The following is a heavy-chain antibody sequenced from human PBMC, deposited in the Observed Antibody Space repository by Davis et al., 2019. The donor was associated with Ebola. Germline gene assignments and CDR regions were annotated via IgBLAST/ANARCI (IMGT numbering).Heavy chain of an antibody. Sequence: PGGSLRLSCAASGFTFSSYAMHWVRQAPGKGLEWVAVISYDGSNKYYADSVKGRLTISRDNSKNTLYLQMNSLRAEDTAVYYCARDGANCSSTSCYGGYYYYYGMDVWGQGTTATVSS. CDR1: GFTFSSYA. V-gene: IGHV3-30-3*01. D-gene: IGHD2-2*01. J-gene: IGHJ6*02. CDR3: ARDGANCSSTSCYGGYYYYYGMDV. CDR2: ISYDGSNK.